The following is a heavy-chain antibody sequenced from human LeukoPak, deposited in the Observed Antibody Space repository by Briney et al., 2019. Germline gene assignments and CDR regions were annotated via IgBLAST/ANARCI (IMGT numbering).Heavy chain of an antibody. J-gene: IGHJ1*01. V-gene: IGHV4-34*12. CDR3: ARAYSSSVCFQH. D-gene: IGHD6-13*01. CDR1: GGSFSGYY. CDR2: IIHTGGT. Sequence: SETLSLTCAVYGGSFSGYYWSWIRQSPGKGLEWIGEIIHTGGTNRNPSLKGRVTISIDTSKNQFSLKLTSVTAADTAVYYCARAYSSSVCFQHWGQGTLVTVSS.